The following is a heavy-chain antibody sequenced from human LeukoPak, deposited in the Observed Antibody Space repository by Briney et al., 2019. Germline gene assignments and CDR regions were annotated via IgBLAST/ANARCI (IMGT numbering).Heavy chain of an antibody. Sequence: RWASVKVSCTASGYTFTSYGISWVRQAPGQGLEWMGWISAYNGNTNYAQKLQGRVTMTTDTSTSTAYMELRSLRSDDTAVYYCVRVDEGYGHWGQGTLVTVSS. CDR1: GYTFTSYG. J-gene: IGHJ4*02. CDR3: VRVDEGYGH. V-gene: IGHV1-18*01. D-gene: IGHD5-18*01. CDR2: ISAYNGNT.